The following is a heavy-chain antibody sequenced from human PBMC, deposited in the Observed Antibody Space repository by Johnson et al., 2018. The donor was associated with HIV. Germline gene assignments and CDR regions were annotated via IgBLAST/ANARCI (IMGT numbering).Heavy chain of an antibody. J-gene: IGHJ3*02. CDR3: ARATTSKYHAFDI. V-gene: IGHV3-30*03. Sequence: QMLLVESGGGVVQPGRSLRLSCAASGFTFSSYGMHWVRQAPGKGLEWVAVISYDGSKKYYADSVKGRFTISRYNSKSQVYLHMTSLRTEDAAVFYCARATTSKYHAFDIWGQGTMVTVSS. CDR1: GFTFSSYG. CDR2: ISYDGSKK. D-gene: IGHD1-14*01.